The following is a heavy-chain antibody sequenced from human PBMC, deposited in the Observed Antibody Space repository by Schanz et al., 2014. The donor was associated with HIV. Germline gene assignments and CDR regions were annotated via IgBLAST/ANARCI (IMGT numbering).Heavy chain of an antibody. D-gene: IGHD3-10*01. CDR2: ISYDGSNK. J-gene: IGHJ6*02. CDR1: GFTFSNYA. V-gene: IGHV3-30-3*01. Sequence: QVQLVESGGGVVQPGRSLRLSCAASGFTFSNYAMHWVRQAPGKGLEWGAVISYDGSNKYYADSVKGRFTISRDNSKNTLYLQMNSLRAEDTAVYYCARGSGPYYYYYGMDVWGQGTTVTVSS. CDR3: ARGSGPYYYYYGMDV.